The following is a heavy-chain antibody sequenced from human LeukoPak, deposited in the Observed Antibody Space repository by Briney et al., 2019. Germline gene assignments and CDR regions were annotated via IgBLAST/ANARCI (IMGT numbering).Heavy chain of an antibody. CDR2: VYHSGST. D-gene: IGHD2-2*01. Sequence: SETLSLTCAVSGYSISSGYYWGWIRQPPRQGLEWIGSVYHSGSTYYNPSLKSRVTISVDTSKNQFSLKLSSVTAADTAVYYCARQGIVVVPAARVQYFQHWGQGTLVTVSS. J-gene: IGHJ1*01. V-gene: IGHV4-38-2*01. CDR1: GYSISSGYY. CDR3: ARQGIVVVPAARVQYFQH.